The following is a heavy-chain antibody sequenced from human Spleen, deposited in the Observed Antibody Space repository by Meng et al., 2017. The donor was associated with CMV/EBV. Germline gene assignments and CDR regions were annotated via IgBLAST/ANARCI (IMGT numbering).Heavy chain of an antibody. CDR3: ARDGGSVQRWLVRYYGMDV. Sequence: GGSLRLSCAASGFTFSSYAMHGVRQAPGKGLEYVSAISSNGGSTYYADSVKGRFTISRDNSKNTLYLQMGSLRAEDMAVYYCARDGGSVQRWLVRYYGMDVWGQGTTVTVSS. J-gene: IGHJ6*02. CDR2: ISSNGGST. V-gene: IGHV3-64*02. D-gene: IGHD6-19*01. CDR1: GFTFSSYA.